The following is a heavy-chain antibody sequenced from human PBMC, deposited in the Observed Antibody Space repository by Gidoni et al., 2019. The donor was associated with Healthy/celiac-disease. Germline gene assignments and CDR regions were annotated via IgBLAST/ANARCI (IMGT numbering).Heavy chain of an antibody. V-gene: IGHV4-39*01. D-gene: IGHD4-17*01. CDR3: ARRATVTTVIINYYFDY. CDR1: GGSISSRSYY. CDR2: IYYSGST. Sequence: QLQLQESGPGLVKPSETLSLTCTVSGGSISSRSYYWGWIRQPPGKGLEWIGSIYYSGSTYYNPSLKSRVTISVDTSKNQFSLKLSSVTAADTAVYYCARRATVTTVIINYYFDYWGQGTLVTVSS. J-gene: IGHJ4*02.